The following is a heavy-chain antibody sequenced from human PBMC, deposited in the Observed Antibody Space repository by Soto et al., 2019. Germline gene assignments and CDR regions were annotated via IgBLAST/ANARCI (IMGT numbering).Heavy chain of an antibody. J-gene: IGHJ4*02. CDR3: ARVSYYDSSGYYFFDY. CDR1: GDTISTGGYT. Sequence: PSETLSLTCTVSGDTISTGGYTWAWIRQPPGKALEWIGHTYHSGNPYYNPSLKSRVTISVDTSKNQFSLKLSSVTAADTAVYYCARVSYYDSSGYYFFDYWGQGTLVTVSS. CDR2: TYHSGNP. D-gene: IGHD3-22*01. V-gene: IGHV4-30-2*05.